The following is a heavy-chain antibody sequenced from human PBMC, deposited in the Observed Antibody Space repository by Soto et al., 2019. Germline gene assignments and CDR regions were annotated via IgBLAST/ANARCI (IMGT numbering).Heavy chain of an antibody. V-gene: IGHV3-33*01. CDR1: GFTFSSYG. D-gene: IGHD4-17*01. CDR3: ARGDDYGDYGAFDY. CDR2: TWYDGSNK. J-gene: IGHJ4*02. Sequence: QVQLVESGGGVVQPGRSLRLSCAASGFTFSSYGMHWVRQAPGKGLEWVAVTWYDGSNKYYADSVKGRFTISRDNSKNTLYLQMNSLRAEDTAVYYCARGDDYGDYGAFDYWGQGTLVTVSS.